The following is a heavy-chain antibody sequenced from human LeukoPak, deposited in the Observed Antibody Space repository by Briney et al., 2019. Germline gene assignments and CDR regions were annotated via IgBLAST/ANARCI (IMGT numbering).Heavy chain of an antibody. V-gene: IGHV3-23*01. CDR3: AKDTLGVTMIVVVPTQIDY. CDR1: GFTFSSYA. J-gene: IGHJ4*02. D-gene: IGHD3-22*01. CDR2: ISGSGGST. Sequence: GGSLRLSCAASGFTFSSYAMSWVRQAPGKGLEWVSAISGSGGSTYHADSVKGRFTISRDNSKNTLYLQMNGLRAEDTAVYCCAKDTLGVTMIVVVPTQIDYWGQGTLATVSS.